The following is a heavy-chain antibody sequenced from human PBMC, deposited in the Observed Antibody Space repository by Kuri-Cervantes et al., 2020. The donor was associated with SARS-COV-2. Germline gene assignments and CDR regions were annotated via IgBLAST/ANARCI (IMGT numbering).Heavy chain of an antibody. V-gene: IGHV3-21*01. J-gene: IGHJ4*02. CDR2: ISSSSTYI. CDR3: VRDGDHWNFDY. D-gene: IGHD1-1*01. CDR1: GFTFSRYN. Sequence: GGSLRLSCAASGFTFSRYNMNWVRQAPGRGLEWVSSISSSSTYIYYADSVRGRFTLSRDNAKNMLFLQMNSLRAEDTAVYYCVRDGDHWNFDYWGQGTLVTVSS.